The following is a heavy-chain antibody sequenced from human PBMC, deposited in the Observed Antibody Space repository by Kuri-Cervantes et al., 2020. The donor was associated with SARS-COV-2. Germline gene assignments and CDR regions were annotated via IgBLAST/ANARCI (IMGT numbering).Heavy chain of an antibody. D-gene: IGHD2-2*01. V-gene: IGHV4-61*01. CDR2: IYYSGST. CDR3: AGNGRMAVPAAIRHYYYYYGMDV. J-gene: IGHJ6*02. CDR1: GGSVSSGSYY. Sequence: SETLSLTCTVSGGSVSSGSYYWSWIRQPPGKGLEWIGYIYYSGSTNYNPSLKSRVTIPVDTSKNQFSLKLSSVTAADTAVYYCAGNGRMAVPAAIRHYYYYYGMDVWGQGTTVTVSS.